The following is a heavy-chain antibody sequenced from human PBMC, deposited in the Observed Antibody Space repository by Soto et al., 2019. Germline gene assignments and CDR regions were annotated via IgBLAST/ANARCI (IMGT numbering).Heavy chain of an antibody. V-gene: IGHV3-33*01. J-gene: IGHJ3*02. Sequence: GGSLRLSCAASGFTFSSYGMHWVRQAPGKGLEWVALIWYDGSKKYYADSVKGRFTISRDDSKNTLYLQMDSLRAEGTAVYYCARGSEGNPFDIWGQGTLVTVSS. CDR1: GFTFSSYG. CDR2: IWYDGSKK. CDR3: ARGSEGNPFDI. D-gene: IGHD3-10*01.